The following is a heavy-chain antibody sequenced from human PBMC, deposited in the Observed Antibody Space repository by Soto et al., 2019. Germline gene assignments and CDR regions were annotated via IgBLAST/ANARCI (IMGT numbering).Heavy chain of an antibody. CDR2: AHHSGRT. CDR3: ARYEATVLDY. J-gene: IGHJ4*02. D-gene: IGHD4-17*01. Sequence: QVQLQESGPGLVKPSGTLSLTCTVSGGSMSSSNWWNWVRQTPGKGLEWIGEAHHSGRTNYNPSLKSRVTISVDKYKNHFARKLSSVTDADTAVYYCARYEATVLDYWGQVTLVTVSS. V-gene: IGHV4-4*02. CDR1: GGSMSSSNW.